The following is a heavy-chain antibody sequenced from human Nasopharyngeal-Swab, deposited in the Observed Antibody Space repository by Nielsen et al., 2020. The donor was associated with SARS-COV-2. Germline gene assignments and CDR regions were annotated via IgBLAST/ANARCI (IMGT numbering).Heavy chain of an antibody. J-gene: IGHJ4*02. D-gene: IGHD2-21*02. V-gene: IGHV3-30*04. CDR1: GFIFSSYA. Sequence: GESLKISCAASGFIFSSYAMHWVRQAPGKGLEWVAVISYDGSNKYYADSVKGRFTISRDNSKNTLYLQMNSLRAEDTAVYYCARDGALGVTKGGRISRIDYWGQGTLVTVSS. CDR3: ARDGALGVTKGGRISRIDY. CDR2: ISYDGSNK.